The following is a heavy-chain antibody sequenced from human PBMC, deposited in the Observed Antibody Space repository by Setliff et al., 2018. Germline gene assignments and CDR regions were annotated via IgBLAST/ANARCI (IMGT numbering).Heavy chain of an antibody. CDR1: GLSISTNRYY. J-gene: IGHJ6*03. CDR3: ARMSGFQYMDV. D-gene: IGHD3-3*01. Sequence: PSETLSLTCTVSGLSISTNRYYWGWLRQPPGRGLELIGLMHSDGATYSNPSLQSRVTLSLDASRSQFSLALTSVTAADTAVYYCARMSGFQYMDVWGKGTTVTVSS. CDR2: MHSDGAT. V-gene: IGHV4-39*07.